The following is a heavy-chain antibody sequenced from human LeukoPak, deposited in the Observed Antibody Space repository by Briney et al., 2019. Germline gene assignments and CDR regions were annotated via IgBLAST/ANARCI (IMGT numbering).Heavy chain of an antibody. V-gene: IGHV3-49*03. CDR1: GFTFGDYA. Sequence: PGGSLRLSSTASGFTFGDYAMSWFRQAPGKGLEWVGFIRSKAYGGTTEYAASVKGRFTISRDDSKSIAYLQMNSLKTEDTAVYYCTRGYSSVWSDGHFDYWGQGTLVTVSS. CDR2: IRSKAYGGTT. J-gene: IGHJ4*02. CDR3: TRGYSSVWSDGHFDY. D-gene: IGHD6-19*01.